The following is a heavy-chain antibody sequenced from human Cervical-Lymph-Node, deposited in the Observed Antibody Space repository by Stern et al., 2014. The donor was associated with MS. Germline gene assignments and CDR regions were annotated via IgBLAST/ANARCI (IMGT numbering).Heavy chain of an antibody. D-gene: IGHD6-13*01. CDR1: GGTFSTFA. J-gene: IGHJ5*02. CDR3: TRHQEGIAAS. V-gene: IGHV1-69*01. CDR2: IIPLFGAA. Sequence: VQLVESGAEVKKPGSSVKVSCKASGGTFSTFAISWVRQAPGQGLAVLGGIIPLFGAANSAQKFRGRVTFTADESMSTAYMELRSLRSDDTAVYYCTRHQEGIAASWGQGTLVTVSS.